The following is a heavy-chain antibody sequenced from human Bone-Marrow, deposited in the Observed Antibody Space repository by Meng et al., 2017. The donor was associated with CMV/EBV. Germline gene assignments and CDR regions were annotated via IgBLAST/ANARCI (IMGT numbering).Heavy chain of an antibody. D-gene: IGHD1-26*01. CDR2: ISWNSGSI. CDR3: ARYGVVAATDY. CDR1: GFTFSSYW. V-gene: IGHV3-74*01. Sequence: GGSLRLSCAASGFTFSSYWMHWVRQAPGKGLVWVSGISWNSGSIGYADSVKGRFTISRDNAKNSLYLQMNSLRVEDAALYYCARYGVVAATDYWGQGTLVTVSS. J-gene: IGHJ4*02.